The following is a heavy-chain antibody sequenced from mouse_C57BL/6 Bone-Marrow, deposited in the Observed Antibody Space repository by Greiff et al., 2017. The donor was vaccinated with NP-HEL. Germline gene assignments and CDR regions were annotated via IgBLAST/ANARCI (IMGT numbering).Heavy chain of an antibody. Sequence: EVQLVESGGDLVKPGGSLKLSCAASGFTFSSYGMSWVRQTPDKRLEWVATISSGGSYTYYPDSVKGRFTISRDNAKNTLYLQMSSLKSEDTAMYYCARRGVMGYFDDWGQGTTLTVSS. V-gene: IGHV5-6*01. J-gene: IGHJ2*01. D-gene: IGHD1-1*02. CDR3: ARRGVMGYFDD. CDR2: ISSGGSYT. CDR1: GFTFSSYG.